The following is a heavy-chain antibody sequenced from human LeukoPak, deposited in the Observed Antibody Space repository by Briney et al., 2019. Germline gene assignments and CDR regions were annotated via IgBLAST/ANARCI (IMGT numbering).Heavy chain of an antibody. Sequence: ASVKVSCKASGYTFTGKFMHWVRQAPGQGLEWMGWIDPNSGGTDYAQKFRGRVTMTRDTSTSTAYMDLSRLILDDTAVYYWARGREGLAYFDYWGQGTLVTVSS. D-gene: IGHD3/OR15-3a*01. CDR3: ARGREGLAYFDY. J-gene: IGHJ4*02. CDR1: GYTFTGKF. CDR2: IDPNSGGT. V-gene: IGHV1-2*02.